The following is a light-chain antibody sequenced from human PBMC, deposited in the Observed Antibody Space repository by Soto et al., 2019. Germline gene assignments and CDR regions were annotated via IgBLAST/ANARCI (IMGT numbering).Light chain of an antibody. Sequence: QSALTQPASVSGSPGQSITISCTGTSSDIGDNDSVSWYQQHPGKAPKLMIFHVNKRPSEISSRFSGSRSGNTASLTISGLQAEDEANYYCSSYTSSNTPYVFGGGTKLTVL. CDR3: SSYTSSNTPYV. CDR1: SSDIGDNDS. V-gene: IGLV2-14*03. CDR2: HVN. J-gene: IGLJ1*01.